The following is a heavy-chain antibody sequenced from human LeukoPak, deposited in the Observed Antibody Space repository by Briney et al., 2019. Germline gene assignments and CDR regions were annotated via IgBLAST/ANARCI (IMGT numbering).Heavy chain of an antibody. Sequence: ASVKVSCKASGYTFTGYYMHWVRQAPGQGLEWMGWINPNSGGTNYAQKFQGWVTMTRDTSISTAYMELSSLRSEDTAVYYCARGRLRFPSKMDVWGQGTTVTVSS. CDR1: GYTFTGYY. CDR2: INPNSGGT. D-gene: IGHD3-3*01. J-gene: IGHJ6*02. CDR3: ARGRLRFPSKMDV. V-gene: IGHV1-2*04.